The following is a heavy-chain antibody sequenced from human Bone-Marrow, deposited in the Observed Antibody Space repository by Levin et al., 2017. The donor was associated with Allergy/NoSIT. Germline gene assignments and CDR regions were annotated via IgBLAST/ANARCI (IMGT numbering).Heavy chain of an antibody. J-gene: IGHJ6*01. CDR2: IRSKSYGGTT. V-gene: IGHV3-49*04. CDR1: GFSFGGYS. Sequence: GGSLRLSCTGSGFSFGGYSMSWVRRAPGKGLEWVGFIRSKSYGGTTEYAASVQGRFTVSRDDSKNIAYLQMNSLKTEDTAVYYCTRGDIVIVPAAWGYNYFGMDVWGQGTTVTVSS. CDR3: TRGDIVIVPAAWGYNYFGMDV. D-gene: IGHD2-2*01.